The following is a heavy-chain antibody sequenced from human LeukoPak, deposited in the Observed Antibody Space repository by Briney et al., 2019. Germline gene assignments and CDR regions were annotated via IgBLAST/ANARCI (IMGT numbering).Heavy chain of an antibody. CDR3: ARGYSGSWPLFDY. CDR1: GGSFSGYY. D-gene: IGHD6-13*01. V-gene: IGHV4-34*01. Sequence: SETLSLTCAVYGGSFSGYYWSWIRQPPGKGLEWIGEINHSGSTNYNPSLKSRVTISVDTSKNQFSLKLSSVTAADTAVYYCARGYSGSWPLFDYWGQGTLVTVSS. J-gene: IGHJ4*02. CDR2: INHSGST.